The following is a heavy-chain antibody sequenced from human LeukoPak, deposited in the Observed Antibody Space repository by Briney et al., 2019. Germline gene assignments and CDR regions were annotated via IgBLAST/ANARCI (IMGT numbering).Heavy chain of an antibody. V-gene: IGHV3-64*01. CDR2: ISSNGDTT. Sequence: GGSLKLSCAASGFTFSSYPMHWVRQARGKGLEYVSAISSNGDTTYYANSVRGRFTISRDNSKNTLYLQMGSLRTEDMSIYYCARETLATIVYLGQGTIVTVSS. CDR1: GFTFSSYP. J-gene: IGHJ4*02. CDR3: ARETLATIVY.